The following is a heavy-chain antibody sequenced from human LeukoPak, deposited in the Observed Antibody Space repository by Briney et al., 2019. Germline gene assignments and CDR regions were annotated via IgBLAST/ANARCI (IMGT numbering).Heavy chain of an antibody. CDR2: ICYSGST. D-gene: IGHD3-3*01. Sequence: SETLSLTCTVSGGSISSSSYYWGWIRQPPGKGLEWIGSICYSGSTYYNPSLKSRVTISVDTSKNQFSLKLSSVTAADTAVYYCARSAYYDFWSGPTPAYYFDYWGQGTLVTVSS. CDR1: GGSISSSSYY. CDR3: ARSAYYDFWSGPTPAYYFDY. V-gene: IGHV4-39*01. J-gene: IGHJ4*02.